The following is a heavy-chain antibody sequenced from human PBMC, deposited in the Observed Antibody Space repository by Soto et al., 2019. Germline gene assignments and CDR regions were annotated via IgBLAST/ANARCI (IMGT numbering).Heavy chain of an antibody. Sequence: EVQLVESGGGLVQPGRSLRLSCAASGFTFDDYAMHWVRQAPGKGLEWVSGISWNSGSIGYADSVKGRFTISRDNAKNSLYLQMNSLRAEDTALYYCAKDRTYYYGSGSYYNGWGQGTLVTVSS. CDR1: GFTFDDYA. D-gene: IGHD3-10*01. V-gene: IGHV3-9*01. CDR2: ISWNSGSI. CDR3: AKDRTYYYGSGSYYNG. J-gene: IGHJ4*02.